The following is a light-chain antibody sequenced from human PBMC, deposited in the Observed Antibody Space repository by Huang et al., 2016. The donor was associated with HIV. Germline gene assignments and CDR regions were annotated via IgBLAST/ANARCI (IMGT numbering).Light chain of an antibody. Sequence: DIQMTQSPSSLSASVGDRVTITCRASQGIRNCVAWYQQKPGKAPNVLIYAASRLESGVPSRVSGSGSGTDYTLTISSLQPEDLATYYCQQYYSTPRTFGQGTKVEIK. CDR2: AAS. CDR3: QQYYSTPRT. J-gene: IGKJ1*01. CDR1: QGIRNC. V-gene: IGKV1-NL1*01.